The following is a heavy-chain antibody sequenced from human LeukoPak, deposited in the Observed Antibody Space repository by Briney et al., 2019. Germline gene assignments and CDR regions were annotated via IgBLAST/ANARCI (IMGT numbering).Heavy chain of an antibody. CDR1: GDSISSGDYY. D-gene: IGHD3-10*01. V-gene: IGHV4-61*02. Sequence: SETLSLTCTVSGDSISSGDYYWSWIRQPAGKGLEWIGRISSSGSTNYNPSLKSRVTISVDTSKNQFSLKLSSVTAADTAVYYCATSSRTYGSGSYSRFDYWGQGTLVTVSS. CDR3: ATSSRTYGSGSYSRFDY. CDR2: ISSSGST. J-gene: IGHJ4*02.